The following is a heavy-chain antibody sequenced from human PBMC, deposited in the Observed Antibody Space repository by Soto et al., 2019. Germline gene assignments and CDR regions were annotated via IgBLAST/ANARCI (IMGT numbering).Heavy chain of an antibody. CDR2: ISYDGSNK. Sequence: GGSLRLSCAASGFTFSSYAMHWVRQAPGKGLEWVAVISYDGSNKYYADSVKDRFTISRDNSKNTLYLQMNSLRAEDTAVYYCARDTSYDSSGSPFYWGQGTLVTVSS. J-gene: IGHJ4*02. D-gene: IGHD3-22*01. CDR1: GFTFSSYA. CDR3: ARDTSYDSSGSPFY. V-gene: IGHV3-30-3*01.